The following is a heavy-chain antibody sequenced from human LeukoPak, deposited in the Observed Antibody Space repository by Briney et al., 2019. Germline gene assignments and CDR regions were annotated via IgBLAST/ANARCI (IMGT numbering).Heavy chain of an antibody. CDR1: GFTVSSNY. CDR2: IYSGGST. J-gene: IGHJ3*02. CDR3: ARGGSYLSAFDI. D-gene: IGHD1-26*01. Sequence: GGSLRLSCAASGFTVSSNYMSWVRQAPGKGLEWVSIIYSGGSTFYADSVKGRYTISRDNSKNTLYLQMNSLRAEDTAVYYCARGGSYLSAFDIWGQGTMVTVSS. V-gene: IGHV3-53*01.